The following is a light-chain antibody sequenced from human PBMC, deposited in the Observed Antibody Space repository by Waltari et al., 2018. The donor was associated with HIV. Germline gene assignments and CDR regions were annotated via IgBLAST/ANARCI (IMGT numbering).Light chain of an antibody. J-gene: IGLJ1*01. V-gene: IGLV2-14*03. CDR2: DVN. CDR3: ASHSTYTLLYV. Sequence: QSALTQPASVSGSPGQSITISCSGTRSDISGYDFVSWYQQHPGKAPKLIIYDVNNRPSGVSSRFSGSKSGATASLTISGLQAEDEAVYYCASHSTYTLLYVFGSGTELTVL. CDR1: RSDISGYDF.